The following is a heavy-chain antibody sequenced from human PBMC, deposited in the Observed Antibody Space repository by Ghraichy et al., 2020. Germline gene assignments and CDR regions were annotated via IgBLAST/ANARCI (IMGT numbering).Heavy chain of an antibody. V-gene: IGHV3-9*01. CDR1: GFTFDDYA. CDR2: LSVNAGSL. J-gene: IGHJ2*01. Sequence: ALRLSCATSGFTFDDYAMHWFRQAPGKGLEWVSGLSVNAGSLRYLDSVRGRFTISRDSARSSLYLQMNSLRTEDTALYYCARATRYCSGDCLPGYFGLWGRGTLVTVSS. CDR3: ARATRYCSGDCLPGYFGL. D-gene: IGHD2-21*02.